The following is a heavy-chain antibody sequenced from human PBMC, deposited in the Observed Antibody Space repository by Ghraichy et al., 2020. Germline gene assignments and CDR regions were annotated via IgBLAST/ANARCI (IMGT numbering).Heavy chain of an antibody. CDR3: ARGPVPSSSWYYGMDV. J-gene: IGHJ6*02. V-gene: IGHV1-8*01. CDR1: GYTFTSYD. CDR2: MNPNSGNT. Sequence: ASVKVSCKASGYTFTSYDINWVRQATGQGLEWMGWMNPNSGNTGYAQKFQGRVTMTRNTSISTAYMELSSLRSEDTAVYYCARGPVPSSSWYYGMDVWGQGTTVTVSS. D-gene: IGHD6-13*01.